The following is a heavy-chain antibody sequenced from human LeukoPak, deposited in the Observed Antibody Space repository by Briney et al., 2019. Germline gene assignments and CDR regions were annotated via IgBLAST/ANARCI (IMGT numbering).Heavy chain of an antibody. Sequence: PSETLSLTCAVSGGSIDVVNYYWSWFRQPPGRGLEWIGYIYHSGSTYYNLSLKNRITISIDTSKNQFSLQLTSVTAADTAVYYCAKGGHGTIFGVVTIDYWGQGTLVTVSS. CDR1: GGSIDVVNYY. D-gene: IGHD3-3*01. J-gene: IGHJ4*02. V-gene: IGHV4-30-2*01. CDR2: IYHSGST. CDR3: AKGGHGTIFGVVTIDY.